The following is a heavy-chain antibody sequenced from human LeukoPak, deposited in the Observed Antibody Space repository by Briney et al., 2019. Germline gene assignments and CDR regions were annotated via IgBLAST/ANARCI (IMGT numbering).Heavy chain of an antibody. CDR2: INPSDSYS. CDR3: ARWGNEYCNGGSCLDP. D-gene: IGHD2-15*01. Sequence: GESLKISCQASGYNFNSYWITWVRQMPGKGPEWMGRINPSDSYSVYSPSFQGHVTISADKSISTAYMQWSSLRASDTAIYFCARWGNEYCNGGSCLDPWGQGTLVTVSS. J-gene: IGHJ5*02. CDR1: GYNFNSYW. V-gene: IGHV5-10-1*01.